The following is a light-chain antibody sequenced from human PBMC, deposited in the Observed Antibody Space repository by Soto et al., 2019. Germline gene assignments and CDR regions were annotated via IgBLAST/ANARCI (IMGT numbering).Light chain of an antibody. V-gene: IGLV2-18*02. CDR1: SSDVGSYNR. CDR2: EVS. CDR3: NSYTSSSTYV. J-gene: IGLJ1*01. Sequence: QPALTQPPSVSGSPGQSVTISCTGTSSDVGSYNRVSWYQQPPGTAPKLMIYEVSNRPSGVPDRFSGSKSGNTASLTISGLRAEDEADYYCNSYTSSSTYVFGTGTKVTVL.